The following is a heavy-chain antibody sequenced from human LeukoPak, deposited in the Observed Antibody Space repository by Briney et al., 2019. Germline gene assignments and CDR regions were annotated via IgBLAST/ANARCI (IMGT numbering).Heavy chain of an antibody. CDR3: ARSLAAAGNY. CDR2: ISSSGSTI. D-gene: IGHD6-13*01. J-gene: IGHJ4*02. CDR1: GFTFSSYE. V-gene: IGHV3-48*03. Sequence: GGSLRLSCAASGFTFSSYEMNWVRQAPGKGLEWVSYISSSGSTIYYADSVKGRFTISRDNAKNSLYLQMNSLRAEDTAVYYCARSLAAAGNYWGQGTLVTVSS.